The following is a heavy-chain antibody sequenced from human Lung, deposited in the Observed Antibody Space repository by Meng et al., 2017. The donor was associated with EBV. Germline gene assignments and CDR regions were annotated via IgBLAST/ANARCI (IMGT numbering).Heavy chain of an antibody. CDR3: ATKTSLDF. Sequence: VDVWESGGGLMQTGGSLRLSCVASGFTFSKYAMTWVRQAPGKGLEWVSTVTTTGETTYDADSVRGRFTISRDNSKSTFYLQMNSLRIEDTAMYYCATKTSLDFWGQGTLVTVSS. CDR2: VTTTGETT. V-gene: IGHV3-23*01. CDR1: GFTFSKYA. J-gene: IGHJ4*02.